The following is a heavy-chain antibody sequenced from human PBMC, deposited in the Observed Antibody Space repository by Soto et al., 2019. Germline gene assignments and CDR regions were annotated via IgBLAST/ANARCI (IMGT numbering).Heavy chain of an antibody. Sequence: GGSLRLSCAASGFTFSSYAMSWVRQAPGKGLEWVSAISGSGGSTYYADSVKGRFTISRDNSKNTLYLQMNSLRAEDTAVYYCAKDLPYDSSGEAEYLQHWGQGTLVTVSS. CDR1: GFTFSSYA. V-gene: IGHV3-23*01. D-gene: IGHD3-22*01. CDR2: ISGSGGST. J-gene: IGHJ1*01. CDR3: AKDLPYDSSGEAEYLQH.